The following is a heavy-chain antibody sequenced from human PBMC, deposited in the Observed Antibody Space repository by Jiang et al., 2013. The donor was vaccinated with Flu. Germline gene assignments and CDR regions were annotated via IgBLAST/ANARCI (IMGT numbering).Heavy chain of an antibody. Sequence: VRQATGQGLEWMGWMNPNSGNTGYAQKFQGRVTMTRXTPISTAYMELSSLRSEDTAVYYCARTSSSRGAYWGQGTLVTVSS. D-gene: IGHD6-13*01. J-gene: IGHJ4*02. CDR2: MNPNSGNT. CDR3: ARTSSSRGAY. V-gene: IGHV1-8*01.